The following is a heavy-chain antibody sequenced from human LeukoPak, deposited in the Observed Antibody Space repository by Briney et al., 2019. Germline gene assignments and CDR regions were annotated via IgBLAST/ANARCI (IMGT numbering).Heavy chain of an antibody. V-gene: IGHV3-74*01. CDR3: ARVRYCSSAGCYSYLDY. CDR2: INSDGSST. CDR1: GFTFSSFW. Sequence: GRSLRLSCAASGFTFSSFWMHWVRQAPGKGLVWVSRINSDGSSTSYADSVNGRFTISRDNAKNTLYLQMNSLRAEDTAVYFCARVRYCSSAGCYSYLDYWGQGALVTVSS. D-gene: IGHD2-2*02. J-gene: IGHJ4*02.